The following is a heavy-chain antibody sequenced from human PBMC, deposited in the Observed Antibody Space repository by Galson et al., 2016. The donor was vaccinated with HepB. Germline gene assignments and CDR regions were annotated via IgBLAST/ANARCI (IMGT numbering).Heavy chain of an antibody. V-gene: IGHV3-74*01. CDR2: INSDGSST. D-gene: IGHD6-19*01. CDR3: VRDGSGGWHFDN. J-gene: IGHJ4*02. CDR1: GFTFSSYW. Sequence: SLRLSCAASGFTFSSYWTHWVRQAPGKGLVWVSRINSDGSSTSYADSVKGRFTISRDNAKNTLYLQMNGLRAEDTAVYYCVRDGSGGWHFDNWGQGTLITVSS.